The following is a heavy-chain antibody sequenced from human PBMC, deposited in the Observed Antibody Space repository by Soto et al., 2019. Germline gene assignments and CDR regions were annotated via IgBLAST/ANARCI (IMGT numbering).Heavy chain of an antibody. CDR3: AKDKVLRYFDWLFGGMDV. J-gene: IGHJ6*02. Sequence: HPGGSLRLSCAASGFTFSSYAMSWVRQAPGKGLEWVSAISGSGGSTYYADSVKGRFTISRDNSKNTLYLQMNSLRAEDTAVYYCAKDKVLRYFDWLFGGMDVWGQGTTVTVSS. CDR2: ISGSGGST. V-gene: IGHV3-23*01. D-gene: IGHD3-9*01. CDR1: GFTFSSYA.